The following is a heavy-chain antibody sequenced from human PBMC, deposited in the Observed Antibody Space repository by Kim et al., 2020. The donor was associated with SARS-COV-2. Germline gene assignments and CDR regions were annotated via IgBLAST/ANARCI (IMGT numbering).Heavy chain of an antibody. D-gene: IGHD5-12*01. J-gene: IGHJ4*02. V-gene: IGHV1-8*01. CDR3: ARGGYSGYNFDY. Sequence: GYAQKFQGRVTMTRNTSISTAYMELSSLRSEDTAVYYCARGGYSGYNFDYWGQGTLVTVSS.